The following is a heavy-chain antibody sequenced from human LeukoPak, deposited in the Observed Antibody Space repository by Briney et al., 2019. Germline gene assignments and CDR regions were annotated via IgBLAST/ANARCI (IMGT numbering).Heavy chain of an antibody. V-gene: IGHV3-30*18. J-gene: IGHJ5*02. CDR1: GFTFSTYG. Sequence: GGSLRLSCAASGFTFSTYGMHWVRQAPGKGLEWVAVISYDGNNKYYADSVKGRFTISRDNSKNTLYLQMNSLRAEDTAVYYCAKQVACSGGSCYLNWLDPWGQGTLVTVSS. CDR2: ISYDGNNK. CDR3: AKQVACSGGSCYLNWLDP. D-gene: IGHD2-15*01.